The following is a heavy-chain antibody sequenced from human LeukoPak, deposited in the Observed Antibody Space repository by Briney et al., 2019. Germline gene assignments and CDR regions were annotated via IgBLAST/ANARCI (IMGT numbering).Heavy chain of an antibody. J-gene: IGHJ5*02. CDR3: ARDPMCYDSSENWFDP. D-gene: IGHD3-22*01. CDR1: GFTFSSYA. V-gene: IGHV3-23*01. Sequence: GGSLRLSCAASGFTFSSYAMSWVRQAPGKGLEWVSGISGSASSTHYADSVKGRFTISRDNSKNTLYLQMNSLRAEDTAVYFCARDPMCYDSSENWFDPWGQGTLVTVSS. CDR2: ISGSASST.